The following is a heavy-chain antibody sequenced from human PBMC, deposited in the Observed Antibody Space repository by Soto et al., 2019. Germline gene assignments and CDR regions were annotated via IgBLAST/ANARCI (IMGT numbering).Heavy chain of an antibody. CDR3: ARTPSHPAYFDY. V-gene: IGHV3-23*01. CDR2: ISGSGGST. J-gene: IGHJ4*02. Sequence: GGSLNLSCAPSGFSFSSYSMNWVRQAPGKGLEWVSAISGSGGSTYYADSVKGRFTISRDNSKNTLYLQMNSLRAEDTAVYYCARTPSHPAYFDYWGQGTLVTVSS. CDR1: GFSFSSYS.